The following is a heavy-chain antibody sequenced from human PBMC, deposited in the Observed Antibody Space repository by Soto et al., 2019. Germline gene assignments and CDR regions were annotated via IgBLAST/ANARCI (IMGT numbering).Heavy chain of an antibody. D-gene: IGHD1-26*01. CDR2: FYQGGST. J-gene: IGHJ6*02. V-gene: IGHV4-39*01. CDR3: ARQVGATRYYYGVDV. Sequence: PSETLSLTCTISGDSISSHNYHWGWIRQPPGKGLEWIGSFYQGGSTYFNPSLKSRVSMSLDTSKNQFSLKLSSVTAADTAVYYCARQVGATRYYYGVDVWGQGTTVTVPS. CDR1: GDSISSHNYH.